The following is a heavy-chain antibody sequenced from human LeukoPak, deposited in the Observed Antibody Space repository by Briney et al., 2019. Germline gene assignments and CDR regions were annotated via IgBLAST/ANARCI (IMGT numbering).Heavy chain of an antibody. CDR2: IYYSGST. CDR1: GGSISSYY. J-gene: IGHJ4*02. D-gene: IGHD4-17*01. CDR3: AGLTTVTNYFDY. V-gene: IGHV4-59*01. Sequence: SETLSLTCTASGGSISSYYWSWIRQPPGKGLEWIGYIYYSGSTNYNPSLKSRVAISADTSKNQFSLKLSSVTAADTAVYYCAGLTTVTNYFDYWGQGTLVTVSS.